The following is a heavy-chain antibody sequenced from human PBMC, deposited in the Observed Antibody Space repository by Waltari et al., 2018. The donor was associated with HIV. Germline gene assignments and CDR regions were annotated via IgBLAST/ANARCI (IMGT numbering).Heavy chain of an antibody. D-gene: IGHD2-8*01. CDR3: AGRSPARRLNWFDP. CDR2: IKQDGSEK. J-gene: IGHJ5*02. V-gene: IGHV3-7*01. Sequence: EVQLVESAGGLVQPGGSLRLSCAASGLTLSSYRMSWVRQAPGKGLEWVANIKQDGSEKYYVDSMKGRFTISRDNAKNSLYLQINSLRAEDTAVYYCAGRSPARRLNWFDPWGQGTLVIVSS. CDR1: GLTLSSYR.